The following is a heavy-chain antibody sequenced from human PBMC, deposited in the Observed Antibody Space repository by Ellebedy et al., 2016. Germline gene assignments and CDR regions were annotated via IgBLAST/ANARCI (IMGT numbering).Heavy chain of an antibody. CDR3: ARPNSAYNYAFDM. J-gene: IGHJ3*02. D-gene: IGHD5-12*01. CDR2: IYQSGST. CDR1: GGSISSGYW. Sequence: SETLSLTCAVSGGSISSGYWWSWVRQSPGKGLEWIGEIYQSGSTNYNPSLKSRVTMTVDKSKNQFSLKLSSVTAADTALYFWARPNSAYNYAFDMWGQGTMVTVSS. V-gene: IGHV4-4*02.